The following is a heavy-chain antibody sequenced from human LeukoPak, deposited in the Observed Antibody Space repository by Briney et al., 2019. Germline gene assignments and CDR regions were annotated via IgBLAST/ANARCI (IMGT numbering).Heavy chain of an antibody. D-gene: IGHD6-19*01. CDR2: INPNSGGT. CDR1: GYTFTGYY. V-gene: IGHV1-2*02. J-gene: IGHJ4*02. Sequence: ASVKVSCKASGYTFTGYYMHRVRQAPGQGLEWMGWINPNSGGTNYAQKFQGRVTMTRDTSISTAYMELSRLRSDDTAVYYCARSEQWLVPGFDYWGQGTLVTVSS. CDR3: ARSEQWLVPGFDY.